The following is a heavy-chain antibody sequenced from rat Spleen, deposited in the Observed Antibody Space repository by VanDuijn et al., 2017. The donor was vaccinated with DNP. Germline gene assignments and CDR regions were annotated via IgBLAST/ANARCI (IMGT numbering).Heavy chain of an antibody. CDR1: GFTFNTYW. CDR3: DGSYPRY. V-gene: IGHV5-58*01. CDR2: ISYDGDST. J-gene: IGHJ3*01. Sequence: EVQLVESGGGLVQPGRSLKLSCVVSGFTFNTYWMYWIRQAPGKGLECVAYISYDGDSTYYGDSVKGRFTISRDNARSILYLQMDSLRSEDTATYYYDGSYPRYWGQGTLVTVSS. D-gene: IGHD1-12*02.